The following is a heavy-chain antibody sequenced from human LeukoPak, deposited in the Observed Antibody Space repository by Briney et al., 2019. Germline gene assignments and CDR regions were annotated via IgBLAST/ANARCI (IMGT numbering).Heavy chain of an antibody. J-gene: IGHJ4*02. CDR2: ISSSSSYI. Sequence: GGSLRLSCAASGFTFSSCSMNWVRQAPGKGLEWVSSISSSSSYIYYADSVKGRFTISRDNAKNSLYLQMNSLRAEDTAVYYCAVDSKWELPFDYWGQGTLVTVSS. CDR1: GFTFSSCS. D-gene: IGHD1-26*01. CDR3: AVDSKWELPFDY. V-gene: IGHV3-21*01.